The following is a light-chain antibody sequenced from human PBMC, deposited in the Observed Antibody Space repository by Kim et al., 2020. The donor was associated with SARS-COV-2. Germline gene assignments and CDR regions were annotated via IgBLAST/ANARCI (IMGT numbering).Light chain of an antibody. CDR2: AAS. Sequence: ASVGDKVTITCRASQDIANSLAWYQQKPGTVPKLLIYAASTLQSGVPSRFSGSGSGTEFTLTIGSLQTEDVATYYCQKYNTAPWTFGPGTKVDIK. CDR3: QKYNTAPWT. J-gene: IGKJ1*01. CDR1: QDIANS. V-gene: IGKV1-27*01.